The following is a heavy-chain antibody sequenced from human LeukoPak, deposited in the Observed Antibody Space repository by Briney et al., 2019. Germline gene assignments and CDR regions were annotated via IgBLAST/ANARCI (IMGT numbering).Heavy chain of an antibody. CDR1: GYTFTSYG. CDR2: IIPIFGTA. V-gene: IGHV1-69*06. D-gene: IGHD3-10*01. CDR3: AREYYYGSGKLSFSSMDV. Sequence: VASVKVSCKASGYTFTSYGISWVRQAPGQGLEWMGGIIPIFGTANYAQKFQGRVTITADKSTSTAYMELSSLRSEDTAVYYCAREYYYGSGKLSFSSMDVWGKGTTVTVSS. J-gene: IGHJ6*03.